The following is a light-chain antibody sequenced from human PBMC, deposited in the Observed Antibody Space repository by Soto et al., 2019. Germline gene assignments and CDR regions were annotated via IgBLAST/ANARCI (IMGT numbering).Light chain of an antibody. CDR3: QQYGGSPYT. CDR2: GAS. CDR1: QSVTSNY. J-gene: IGKJ2*01. Sequence: EMVLTQSPGTLSLSPGDRATLSCRASQSVTSNYLAWYQQKPGQAPRLLFYGASNRATGIPDTFSGSGSGTDFTLTISRLDPEDFAVYYCQQYGGSPYTFGQRTKLEIK. V-gene: IGKV3-20*01.